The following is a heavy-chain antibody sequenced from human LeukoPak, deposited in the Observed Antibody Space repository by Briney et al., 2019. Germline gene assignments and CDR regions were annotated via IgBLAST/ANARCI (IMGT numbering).Heavy chain of an antibody. CDR1: GGSISNSY. Sequence: SETLSLTCTVSGGSISNSYWSWIRQPPGKGLEWIGYAYYSGGSNYNPSLRSRVTIAVDTSKNQFSLRLSSVTAADTGVDYCARLFCLSTSCFSYTGVDVWGQGTTVTVSS. J-gene: IGHJ6*02. D-gene: IGHD2-2*01. V-gene: IGHV4-59*08. CDR2: AYYSGGS. CDR3: ARLFCLSTSCFSYTGVDV.